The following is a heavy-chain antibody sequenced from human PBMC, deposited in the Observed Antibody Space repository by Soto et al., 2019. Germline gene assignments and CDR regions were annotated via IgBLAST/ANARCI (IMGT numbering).Heavy chain of an antibody. CDR1: GYSFTSYW. J-gene: IGHJ6*02. CDR3: AREGEAAAGTVGYYYYGMDV. V-gene: IGHV5-10-1*01. Sequence: PGESLKISCKGSGYSFTSYWISWVRQMPGKGLEWMGRIDPSDSYTNYSPSFQGHVTISADKSISTAYLQWSSLKASDTAMYYCAREGEAAAGTVGYYYYGMDVWGQGTTVTVSS. D-gene: IGHD6-13*01. CDR2: IDPSDSYT.